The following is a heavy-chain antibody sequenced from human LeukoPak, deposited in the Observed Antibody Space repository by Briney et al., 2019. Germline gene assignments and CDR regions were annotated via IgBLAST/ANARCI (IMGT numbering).Heavy chain of an antibody. D-gene: IGHD5-18*01. Sequence: SETLSLTCSVSGASISAYHWSWIRQPAGKGLEWIGRIYSSGRTNYIPSLKSRLTMSVDTSKNQFSLKLNSVTAAGTAVYYCARDYSYPDYWGQGTLVTVSS. CDR3: ARDYSYPDY. CDR2: IYSSGRT. V-gene: IGHV4-4*07. J-gene: IGHJ4*02. CDR1: GASISAYH.